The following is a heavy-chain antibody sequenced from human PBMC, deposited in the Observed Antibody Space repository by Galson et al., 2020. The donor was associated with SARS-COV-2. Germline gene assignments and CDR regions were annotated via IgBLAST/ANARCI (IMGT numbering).Heavy chain of an antibody. CDR1: GFTFSDYY. V-gene: IGHV3-11*01. Sequence: NSGGSLRLSCAASGFTFSDYYMSWIRQAPGKGLEWVSYISSSGSTIYYADSVKGRFTISRDNAKNSLYLQMNSLRAEDTAVYYCARDLATYYYGSGSYGGGGFDPWGQGTLVTVSS. CDR3: ARDLATYYYGSGSYGGGGFDP. CDR2: ISSSGSTI. J-gene: IGHJ5*02. D-gene: IGHD3-10*01.